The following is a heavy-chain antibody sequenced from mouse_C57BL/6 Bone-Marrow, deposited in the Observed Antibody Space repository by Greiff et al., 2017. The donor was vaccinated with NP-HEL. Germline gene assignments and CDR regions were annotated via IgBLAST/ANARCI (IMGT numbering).Heavy chain of an antibody. D-gene: IGHD4-1*01. Sequence: QVQLQQSGPELVKPGASVKISCKASGYSFTSYYIHWVKQRPGQGLEWIGWIYPGSGTTKYNEKFKGKATLTVDKSSSTAYMQLSSLTSEDSAVYYCAQTGTSSWFAYWGQGTLVTVSA. CDR2: IYPGSGTT. CDR1: GYSFTSYY. V-gene: IGHV1-66*01. J-gene: IGHJ3*01. CDR3: AQTGTSSWFAY.